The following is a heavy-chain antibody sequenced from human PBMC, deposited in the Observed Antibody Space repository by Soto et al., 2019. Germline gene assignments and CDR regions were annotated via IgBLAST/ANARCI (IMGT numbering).Heavy chain of an antibody. CDR3: ARDGSTSWYSYDYHGMDV. CDR2: INLDGSEK. CDR1: GFTFRTYW. J-gene: IGHJ6*02. Sequence: EVQLVESGGGLVQPGGSLRLSCAASGFTFRTYWLSWVRQVPGKGLEWVANINLDGSEKNYVDSVKGRFTISRDNARNSLYLQMSSLRAEDTALYYCARDGSTSWYSYDYHGMDVWDQGTTVTVSS. V-gene: IGHV3-7*05. D-gene: IGHD5-18*01.